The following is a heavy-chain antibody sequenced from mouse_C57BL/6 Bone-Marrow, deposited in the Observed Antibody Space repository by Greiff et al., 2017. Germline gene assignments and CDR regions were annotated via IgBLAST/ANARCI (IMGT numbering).Heavy chain of an antibody. CDR1: GYTFTSYG. CDR2: IYPRSGNT. CDR3: ARGVWRFAY. Sequence: QVQLKESGAELARPGASVKLSCKASGYTFTSYGISWVKQRTGQGLAWIGEIYPRSGNTSYNEKFKGKATLTADKSSSTAYMELRSLTSEDSAVYFCARGVWRFAYWGQGTLVTVSA. V-gene: IGHV1-81*01. J-gene: IGHJ3*01.